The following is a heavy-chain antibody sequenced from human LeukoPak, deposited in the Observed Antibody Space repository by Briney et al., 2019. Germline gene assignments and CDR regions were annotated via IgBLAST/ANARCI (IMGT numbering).Heavy chain of an antibody. CDR2: INWNSGSV. CDR1: GFTFDDHG. J-gene: IGHJ6*02. D-gene: IGHD2-2*01. V-gene: IGHV3-9*01. Sequence: GGSLRLSCVAPGFTFDDHGMHWVRQAQGKGLEWVSSINWNSGSVAYADSMKGRFTASRDNARNSLYLQMNSLRVEDTALYYCAKDMGIGSAMPTYYYGVDVWGQGTTVTVSS. CDR3: AKDMGIGSAMPTYYYGVDV.